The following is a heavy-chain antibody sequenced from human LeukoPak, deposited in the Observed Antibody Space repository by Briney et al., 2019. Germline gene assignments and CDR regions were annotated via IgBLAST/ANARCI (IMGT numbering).Heavy chain of an antibody. J-gene: IGHJ5*01. CDR2: IHNSGNT. V-gene: IGHV4-59*01. CDR3: AREGTTGRNLNWFDS. Sequence: SVTLSLTCTVSGGSISSYYWSWIRQPPGKGLEWIGLIHNSGNTNYNPSLKSRVTLSVDTSKNQFSLKLSSVTAADTAVYYCAREGTTGRNLNWFDSWGQGTLVTVSS. CDR1: GGSISSYY. D-gene: IGHD1-1*01.